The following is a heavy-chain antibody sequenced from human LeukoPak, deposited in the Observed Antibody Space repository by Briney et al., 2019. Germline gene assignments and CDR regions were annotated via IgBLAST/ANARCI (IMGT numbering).Heavy chain of an antibody. Sequence: GGSLRLSCAAAGFTGSSNYMSWVRQAPGKGLEWVSVIYCGGSTYYADSVKCRFTISRDNSKNTLYLQMNSLRAEDTAVYYCARGPLANGYSSSWYYYYGMDVWGQGTTVTVSS. V-gene: IGHV3-66*01. CDR1: GFTGSSNY. CDR3: ARGPLANGYSSSWYYYYGMDV. J-gene: IGHJ6*02. CDR2: IYCGGST. D-gene: IGHD6-13*01.